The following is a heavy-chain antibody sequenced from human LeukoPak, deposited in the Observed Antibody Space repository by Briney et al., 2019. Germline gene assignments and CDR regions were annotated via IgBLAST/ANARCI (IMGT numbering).Heavy chain of an antibody. V-gene: IGHV3-43D*03. D-gene: IGHD3-10*01. J-gene: IGHJ4*02. CDR1: GFTFSDYY. CDR2: ISWDGGST. Sequence: PGGSLRLSCAASGFTFSDYYMSWIRQAPGKGLEWVSLISWDGGSTHYADSVKGRFTISRDNSKNSLYLQMNSLRAEDTALYYCAKDISDAGTGECGYWGQGTLVTVSS. CDR3: AKDISDAGTGECGY.